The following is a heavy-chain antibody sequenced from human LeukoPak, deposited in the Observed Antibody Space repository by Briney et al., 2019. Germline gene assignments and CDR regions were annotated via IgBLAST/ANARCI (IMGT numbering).Heavy chain of an antibody. CDR2: INPSGGST. Sequence: ASVKVSCKASGYTFTSYYMHWVRQAPGQGLEWMGIINPSGGSTSYAQKFQGRVTMTTDTSTSTAYMELRSLRSDDTAVYYCARKGYDPGDYWGQGTLVTVSS. CDR1: GYTFTSYY. V-gene: IGHV1-46*01. D-gene: IGHD3-3*01. CDR3: ARKGYDPGDY. J-gene: IGHJ4*02.